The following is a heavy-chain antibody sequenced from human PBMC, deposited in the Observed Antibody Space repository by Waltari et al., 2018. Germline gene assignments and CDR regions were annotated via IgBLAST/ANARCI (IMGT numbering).Heavy chain of an antibody. CDR2: ISSSSSTI. J-gene: IGHJ4*02. CDR1: GFTFSSYS. D-gene: IGHD5-12*01. CDR3: ARDLEVATIE. V-gene: IGHV3-48*01. Sequence: EVQLVESGGGLVQPGGSLRLSCAASGFTFSSYSMNWVRQAPGKGLEWVSYISSSSSTIYYADSVKGRFTISRDNAKNSLYLQMNSLRAEDTAVYYCARDLEVATIEWGQGTLVTVSS.